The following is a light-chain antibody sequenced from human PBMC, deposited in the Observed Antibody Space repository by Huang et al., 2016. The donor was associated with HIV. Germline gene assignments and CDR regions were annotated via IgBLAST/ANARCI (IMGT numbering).Light chain of an antibody. V-gene: IGKV1-27*01. CDR1: QVIGNS. CDR3: QKYDSAPRT. J-gene: IGKJ1*01. Sequence: DIRMTQSPSSLSAFVGDTVTITCRASQVIGNSLAWYQQKPGRPPKLLIDVASTLQSGVPYRFSGSGSGTDFTLTITNFQTEDIATYYCQKYDSAPRTFGQGTRVEV. CDR2: VAS.